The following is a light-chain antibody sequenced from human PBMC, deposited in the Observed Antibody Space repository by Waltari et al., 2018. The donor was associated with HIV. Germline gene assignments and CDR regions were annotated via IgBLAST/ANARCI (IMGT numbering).Light chain of an antibody. Sequence: QSVLTQPPSASGTPGPRVTISCSGSSSNIGRNTANWHQQLPGTAPKLLIYSNNQRPSGVPDRFSGSKSGTSASLAISGLRSEDEADYYCAAWDDSLNGRVFGGGTKLTVL. CDR3: AAWDDSLNGRV. J-gene: IGLJ3*02. CDR1: SSNIGRNT. V-gene: IGLV1-44*01. CDR2: SNN.